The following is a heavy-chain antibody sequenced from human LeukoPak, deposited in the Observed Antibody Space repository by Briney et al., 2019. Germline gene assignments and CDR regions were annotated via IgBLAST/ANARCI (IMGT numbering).Heavy chain of an antibody. Sequence: GGSLRLSCAASGFTFSDYYMSWIRQAPGKGLEWVSYISSSGSTIYYADSVKGRFTIFRDNAKNSLYLQMNSLRAEDTAVYYCARDAMITFGANWFDPWGQGTLVTVSS. V-gene: IGHV3-11*04. D-gene: IGHD3-16*01. CDR2: ISSSGSTI. J-gene: IGHJ5*02. CDR3: ARDAMITFGANWFDP. CDR1: GFTFSDYY.